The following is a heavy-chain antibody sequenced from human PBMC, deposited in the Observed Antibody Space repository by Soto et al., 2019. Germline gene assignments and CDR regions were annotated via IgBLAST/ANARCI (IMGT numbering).Heavy chain of an antibody. CDR1: GGSISSSSYY. Sequence: PSETLSLTCTVSGGSISSSSYYWGWIRQPPGRGLEWIGSIYYSGSTYYNPSLKSRVTISVDTSKNQFSLKLSSVTAADTAVYFCAKTGFWSDYRVADYWGQGTQVTVSS. CDR3: AKTGFWSDYRVADY. V-gene: IGHV4-39*01. CDR2: IYYSGST. J-gene: IGHJ4*02. D-gene: IGHD3-3*01.